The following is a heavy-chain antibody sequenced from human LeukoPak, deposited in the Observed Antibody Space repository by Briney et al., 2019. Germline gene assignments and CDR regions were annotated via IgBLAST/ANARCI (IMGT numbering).Heavy chain of an antibody. CDR2: IIPIFGTA. Sequence: GASVKVSCKASGGTFSSYAISWVRQAPGQGLEWMGGIIPIFGTANYAQKLQGRVTMTTDTSTSTAYMELRSLRSDDTAVYYCARDLYDILTGYLAPKSYYYYYYMDVWGKGTTVTVSS. CDR1: GGTFSSYA. V-gene: IGHV1-69*05. CDR3: ARDLYDILTGYLAPKSYYYYYYMDV. D-gene: IGHD3-9*01. J-gene: IGHJ6*03.